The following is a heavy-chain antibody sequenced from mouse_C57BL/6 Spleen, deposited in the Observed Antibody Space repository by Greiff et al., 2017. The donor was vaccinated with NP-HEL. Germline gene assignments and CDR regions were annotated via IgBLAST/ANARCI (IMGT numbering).Heavy chain of an antibody. D-gene: IGHD2-5*01. V-gene: IGHV1-22*01. CDR3: AKGDYSNYVDY. J-gene: IGHJ2*01. Sequence: EVQLQQSGPELVKPVASVKMSCPASGYTFTDYNMHWVKQSHGKSLEWIGYINPNHGGTIYNQKFKGKATLTVNKSSSTAYMELRSLTSEDSAVYYCAKGDYSNYVDYWGQGTTLTVSS. CDR1: GYTFTDYN. CDR2: INPNHGGT.